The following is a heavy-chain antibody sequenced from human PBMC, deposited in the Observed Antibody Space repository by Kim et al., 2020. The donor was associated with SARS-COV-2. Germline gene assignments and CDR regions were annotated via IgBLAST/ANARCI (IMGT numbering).Heavy chain of an antibody. D-gene: IGHD6-13*01. V-gene: IGHV3-23*01. Sequence: GGSLRLSCAASGFTFSSYAMNWVRQAPGNGLEWVSGISGSDGSTNYADSVKGRFTISRDNSKNTLYLQINSLRAEDTALYYCARGKQQLGFSYYYYAMDVWGQGTTVTVPS. CDR1: GFTFSSYA. J-gene: IGHJ6*02. CDR3: ARGKQQLGFSYYYYAMDV. CDR2: ISGSDGST.